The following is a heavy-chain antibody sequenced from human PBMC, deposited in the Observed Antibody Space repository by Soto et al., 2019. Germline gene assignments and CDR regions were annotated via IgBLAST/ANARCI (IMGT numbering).Heavy chain of an antibody. V-gene: IGHV1-69*01. CDR3: ARQIFAADY. CDR1: GGTFDHAA. D-gene: IGHD3-9*01. CDR2: INPMFNST. J-gene: IGHJ4*02. Sequence: QVQLVQSGAEVKKPGSSVKVSCEAPGGTFDHAAITWVRQAPGQGLEWVGGINPMFNSTHYAQKFQGRVTIAADAVTSTYFLELRGLTYYDTAVYYCARQIFAADYWGQGTLLVVSS.